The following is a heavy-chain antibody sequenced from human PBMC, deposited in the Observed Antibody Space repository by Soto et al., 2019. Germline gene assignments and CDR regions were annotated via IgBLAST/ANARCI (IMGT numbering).Heavy chain of an antibody. CDR3: AREEADVQLWSPRYYGMDV. CDR2: INPNSGDT. V-gene: IGHV1-2*04. Sequence: ASVKVSCKASGYTFTGYYMHWVRQAPGQGLEWMGWINPNSGDTNYAQKFQGWVTMTRDTSISTAYMELSRLRSDDTAVYYCAREEADVQLWSPRYYGMDVWGQGTTVTVSS. J-gene: IGHJ6*02. D-gene: IGHD5-18*01. CDR1: GYTFTGYY.